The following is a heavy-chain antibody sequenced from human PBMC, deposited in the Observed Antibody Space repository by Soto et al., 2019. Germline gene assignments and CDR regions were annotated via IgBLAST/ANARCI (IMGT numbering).Heavy chain of an antibody. Sequence: SETLSLTCAVYGGSFSGYYWSWIRQPPGKGLEWIGEINHSGSTNYNPSLKSRVTISVDTSKNQFSLKLSSVTAADTAVYYCARGGNFYCSGGSCYSRNWFDPWGQGTLVTVSS. CDR3: ARGGNFYCSGGSCYSRNWFDP. V-gene: IGHV4-34*01. CDR2: INHSGST. D-gene: IGHD2-15*01. CDR1: GGSFSGYY. J-gene: IGHJ5*02.